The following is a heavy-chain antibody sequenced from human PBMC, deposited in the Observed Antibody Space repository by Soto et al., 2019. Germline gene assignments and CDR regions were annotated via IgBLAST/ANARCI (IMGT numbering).Heavy chain of an antibody. CDR3: ARNYPRSYGINYFPF. Sequence: ASVKVSCKASGYTFTSYGISWVRQAPGQGLEWMGWISAFNGNTYYAQKLQGRVTMTTDTSTSTAYMELRSLRSDDTAVYYCARNYPRSYGINYFPFWGQGTLVTVSS. V-gene: IGHV1-18*01. D-gene: IGHD5-18*01. CDR2: ISAFNGNT. J-gene: IGHJ4*02. CDR1: GYTFTSYG.